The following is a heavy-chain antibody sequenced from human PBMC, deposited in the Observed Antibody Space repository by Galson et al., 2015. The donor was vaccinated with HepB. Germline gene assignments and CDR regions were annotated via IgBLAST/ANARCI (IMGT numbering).Heavy chain of an antibody. J-gene: IGHJ4*02. CDR3: TTDILGNYGDYV. CDR1: GFTFSNAW. Sequence: SLRLSCAASGFTFSNAWMSWVRQAPGKGLEWVGRIKSKTDGGTTDYAAPVKGRFTISRDDSRNTLYPQMNSLKTEDTAVYYCTTDILGNYGDYVWGQGTLVTVSS. D-gene: IGHD4-17*01. CDR2: IKSKTDGGTT. V-gene: IGHV3-15*01.